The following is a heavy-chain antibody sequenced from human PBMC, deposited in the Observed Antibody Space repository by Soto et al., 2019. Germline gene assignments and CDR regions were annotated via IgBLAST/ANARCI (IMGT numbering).Heavy chain of an antibody. CDR3: VNMMIARGGFVL. Sequence: PGGSLRLSCSASGFAFSDYAIHWVRQTPGKGLEYVSGISPQGSNIYYTDSVKGRFTIARDDSKNTVYLQMSSLRPDDTANYYCVNMMIARGGFVLWGQGTPVTVSS. J-gene: IGHJ1*01. CDR1: GFAFSDYA. CDR2: ISPQGSNI. D-gene: IGHD2-21*01. V-gene: IGHV3-64D*06.